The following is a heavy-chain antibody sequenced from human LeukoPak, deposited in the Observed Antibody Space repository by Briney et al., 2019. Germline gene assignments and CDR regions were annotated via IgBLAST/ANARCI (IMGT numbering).Heavy chain of an antibody. CDR3: ARRSPNYYFDY. J-gene: IGHJ4*02. Sequence: GGSLRFSCAASGFSCSDYYRSWIRQVPGKGLKWGSYISSTSSYTNYADSVKGRFTISRDNAKNSLYLQMNSLRAEDTAVYYCARRSPNYYFDYWGQGTPVTVSS. CDR1: GFSCSDYY. CDR2: ISSTSSYT. V-gene: IGHV3-11*06.